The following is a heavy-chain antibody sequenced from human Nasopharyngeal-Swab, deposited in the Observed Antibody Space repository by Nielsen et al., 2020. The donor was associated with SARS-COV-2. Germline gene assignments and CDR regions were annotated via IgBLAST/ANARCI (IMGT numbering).Heavy chain of an antibody. V-gene: IGHV4-39*07. CDR2: IYYSGST. CDR3: VGSSWYGDYYYYYGMDV. J-gene: IGHJ6*02. D-gene: IGHD6-13*01. Sequence: SETLSLTCTVSGGSISSSSYYWGWIRQPPGKWLEWIGSIYYSGSTYYNPSLKSRVTISVDTSKNQFSLKLSSVTAADTAVYYCVGSSWYGDYYYYYGMDVWGQGTTVTVSS. CDR1: GGSISSSSYY.